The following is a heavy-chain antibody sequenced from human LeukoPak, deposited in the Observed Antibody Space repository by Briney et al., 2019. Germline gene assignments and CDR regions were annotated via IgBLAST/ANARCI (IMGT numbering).Heavy chain of an antibody. Sequence: GGSLRLSCAASGFTFSSYAMHWVRQAPGKGLEWVAVISYDGSNKYYADPVKGRFTISRDNSKNTLYLQMNSLRAEDTAVYYCINLLGGAFDIWGQGTMVTVSS. D-gene: IGHD3-16*01. CDR3: INLLGGAFDI. V-gene: IGHV3-30*04. J-gene: IGHJ3*02. CDR1: GFTFSSYA. CDR2: ISYDGSNK.